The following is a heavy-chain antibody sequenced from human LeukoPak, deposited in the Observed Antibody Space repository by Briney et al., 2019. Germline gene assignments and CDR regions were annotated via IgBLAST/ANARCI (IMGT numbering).Heavy chain of an antibody. CDR3: ARERTGYFDY. D-gene: IGHD1-1*01. J-gene: IGHJ4*02. CDR2: IYHSGDT. CDR1: GGSISNYF. V-gene: IGHV4-59*01. Sequence: SETLSLTCTVSGGSISNYFWSWIRQPPGKGLEWIGFIYHSGDTKYNPSLKSRVTISVDTSKNQFSLKLSSVTATDTAVYYCARERTGYFDYWGQGTLVNVSS.